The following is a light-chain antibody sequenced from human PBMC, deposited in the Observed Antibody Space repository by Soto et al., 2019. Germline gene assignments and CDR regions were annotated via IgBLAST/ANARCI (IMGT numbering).Light chain of an antibody. V-gene: IGLV2-14*03. Sequence: ALTQPASVSGSPGQSITISCTGTSSDVGGYNYVSWYQQHPGKAPKLMIYDVSNRPSGVSYRFSGSKSGNTASLTISGLQAEDEADYYCSSYTSSSTLYVFGTGTKVTVL. CDR1: SSDVGGYNY. J-gene: IGLJ1*01. CDR3: SSYTSSSTLYV. CDR2: DVS.